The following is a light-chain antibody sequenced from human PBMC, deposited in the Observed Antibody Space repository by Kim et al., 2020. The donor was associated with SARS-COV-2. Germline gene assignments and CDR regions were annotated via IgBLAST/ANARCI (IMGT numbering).Light chain of an antibody. CDR3: QKYNHCRT. Sequence: TLMSQSPATLSLSPGERATLSCRASQSVSTNLAWYQQKPGQAPRLLIYGASTRATGVPARFSGSGSGTEFTLTVSSLQPEDFAVYSCQKYNHCRTFGGGTQVEIK. J-gene: IGKJ4*01. V-gene: IGKV3-15*01. CDR1: QSVSTN. CDR2: GAS.